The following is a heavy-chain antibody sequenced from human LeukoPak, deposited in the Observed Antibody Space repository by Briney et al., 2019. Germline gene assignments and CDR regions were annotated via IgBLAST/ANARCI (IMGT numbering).Heavy chain of an antibody. CDR2: INPNSGGT. D-gene: IGHD2-2*01. V-gene: IGHV1-2*02. CDR3: ARDLPEEYQLQHTQFDY. CDR1: GYTFTGYY. J-gene: IGHJ4*02. Sequence: ASVKVSCKASGYTFTGYYMHWLGQAPGQGLAGMGWINPNSGGTNYAQKLQGRVTMTRDTSISTAYMELSRLRSDDTAVYYCARDLPEEYQLQHTQFDYWGQGTLVTVSS.